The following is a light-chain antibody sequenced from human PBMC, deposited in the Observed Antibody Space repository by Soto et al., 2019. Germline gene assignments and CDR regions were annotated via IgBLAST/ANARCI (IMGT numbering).Light chain of an antibody. CDR2: FGS. J-gene: IGKJ1*01. CDR1: QSLLHSNGYNL. CDR3: MQALQTPRT. V-gene: IGKV2-28*01. Sequence: DIVMTQSPLSLPVTPGEAASISCMSSQSLLHSNGYNLLDWYLQKPGQSPQLLIYFGSNRASGVPDRFSGSGSGTHFTLKISRVEAEDVGVYYCMQALQTPRTFGQGTKVEIK.